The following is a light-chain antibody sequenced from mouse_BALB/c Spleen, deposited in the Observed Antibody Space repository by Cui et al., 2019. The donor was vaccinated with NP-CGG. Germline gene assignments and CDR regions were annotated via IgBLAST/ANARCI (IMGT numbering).Light chain of an antibody. CDR1: TGAVTTSNY. CDR3: ALWYSNHWV. V-gene: IGLV1*01. Sequence: QAVVTSESALTTSPGETATLTCRSSTGAVTTSNYANWVQEKPDHLFTGLIGGTNNRAPGVPARFSGSLIGDKAALTITGAQTEDEAIYFCALWYSNHWVFGGGTKLTVL. CDR2: GTN. J-gene: IGLJ1*01.